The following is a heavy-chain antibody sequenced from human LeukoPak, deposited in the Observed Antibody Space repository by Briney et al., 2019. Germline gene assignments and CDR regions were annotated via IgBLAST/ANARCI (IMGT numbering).Heavy chain of an antibody. Sequence: ASVKVSCKASGYTFTSYDINWVRQATGQGLEWVGWMNPNSGNTGYAQKFQGRVTITRNTSISTAYMELSSLRSEDTAVYYCARGRRGVVRGATTYYYMDVWGKGTTVTVSS. D-gene: IGHD1-26*01. J-gene: IGHJ6*03. V-gene: IGHV1-8*03. CDR3: ARGRRGVVRGATTYYYMDV. CDR2: MNPNSGNT. CDR1: GYTFTSYD.